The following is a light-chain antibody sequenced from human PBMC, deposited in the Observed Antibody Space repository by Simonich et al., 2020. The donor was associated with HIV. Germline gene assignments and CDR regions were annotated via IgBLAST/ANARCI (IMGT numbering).Light chain of an antibody. J-gene: IGKJ2*01. V-gene: IGKV1-39*01. CDR3: QQSYSTLMYT. CDR1: QTISSN. CDR2: AAS. Sequence: DIQMTQSPSSLSASVGDRVTITCRTSQTISSNLNWYQKKPGKAPKLLIYAASSLQSEVPSRFSGSGSRTDFTLTISSLQPDDFATYYCQQSYSTLMYTFGQGTKLEIK.